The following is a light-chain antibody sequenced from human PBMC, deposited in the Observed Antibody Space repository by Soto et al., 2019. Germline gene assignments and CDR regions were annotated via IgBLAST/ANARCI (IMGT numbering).Light chain of an antibody. J-gene: IGKJ4*01. CDR2: GAS. Sequence: EIVLTQSPGTLSLSPGERATLSCRASQSISSSYLVWYQQKPGQAPRLLIYGASSRATGIPDRFSGSGSGTDSTLNISRLEPEDFAVYYCQQYGSSPPVTFGGGTKVDIK. V-gene: IGKV3-20*01. CDR3: QQYGSSPPVT. CDR1: QSISSSY.